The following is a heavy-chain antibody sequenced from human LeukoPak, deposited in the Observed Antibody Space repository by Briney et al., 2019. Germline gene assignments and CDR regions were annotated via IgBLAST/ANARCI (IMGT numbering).Heavy chain of an antibody. CDR1: GFTFSSYS. CDR2: ISSSSSYI. Sequence: PGGSLRLSCAASGFTFSSYSMNWVRQAPGKGLEWVSSISSSSSYIYYADSVKDRFTISRDNSKNTLYLQMNSLRAEDTAVYYCARGGYCSSTSCLLDYWGQGTLVTVSS. CDR3: ARGGYCSSTSCLLDY. J-gene: IGHJ4*02. D-gene: IGHD2-2*01. V-gene: IGHV3-21*01.